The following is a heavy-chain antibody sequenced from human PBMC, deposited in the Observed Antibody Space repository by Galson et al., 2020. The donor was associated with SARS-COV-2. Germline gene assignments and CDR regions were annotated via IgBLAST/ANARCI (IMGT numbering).Heavy chain of an antibody. D-gene: IGHD3-16*01. CDR3: ARDLTDTSCLYGGELVDY. CDR1: GFTFSSYA. J-gene: IGHJ4*02. CDR2: ISYDEGNK. V-gene: IGHV3-30*04. Sequence: GGSLRLSCAASGFTFSSYAMHWVRQAPGKGLEWVAVISYDEGNKFYADSVKGRFTISRDNSKNTLYLQMNSLIAEDTSVYYCARDLTDTSCLYGGELVDYWCQGTLVTVAS.